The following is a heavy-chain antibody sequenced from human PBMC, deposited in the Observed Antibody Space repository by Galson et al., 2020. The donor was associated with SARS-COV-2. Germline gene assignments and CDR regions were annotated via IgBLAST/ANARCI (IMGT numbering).Heavy chain of an antibody. Sequence: SETLSLTCTVSGGSISRTDYYWTWIRQPPGKGLEWIGNVHYSGSSYYGPSLQSRVTISVDTSNNQFSLNLNSVTAADTAVYFCARGRRHIAVVPAAIYFDYWGQGARVTVSS. CDR3: ARGRRHIAVVPAAIYFDY. V-gene: IGHV4-30-4*01. J-gene: IGHJ4*02. D-gene: IGHD2-2*01. CDR2: VHYSGSS. CDR1: GGSISRTDYY.